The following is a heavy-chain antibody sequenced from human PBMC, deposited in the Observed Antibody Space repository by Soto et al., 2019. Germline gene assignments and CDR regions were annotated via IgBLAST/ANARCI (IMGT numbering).Heavy chain of an antibody. V-gene: IGHV1-69*01. J-gene: IGHJ3*02. CDR1: GGTFSSYA. Sequence: VKVSCKASGGTFSSYAISWVRQAPGQGLEWMGGIIPIFGTANYAQKFQGRVTITADESTSTAYMELSSLRSEDTAVYYCARDQWELLGDAFDIWGQGTMVTVSS. CDR2: IIPIFGTA. D-gene: IGHD1-26*01. CDR3: ARDQWELLGDAFDI.